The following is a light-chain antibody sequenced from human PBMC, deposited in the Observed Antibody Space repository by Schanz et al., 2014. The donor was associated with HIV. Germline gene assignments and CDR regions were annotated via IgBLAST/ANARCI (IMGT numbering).Light chain of an antibody. J-gene: IGLJ3*02. Sequence: QSVLTQPTSVSGSPGQSITISCTVASSDVGDVNFVSWYQQHPGKAPKLMIYDFSDRPSGISSRFSGSKSGNTASLTISALQAEDEADYYCCSYAGSSTFEVFGGGTKLTVL. V-gene: IGLV2-14*03. CDR1: SSDVGDVNF. CDR2: DFS. CDR3: CSYAGSSTFEV.